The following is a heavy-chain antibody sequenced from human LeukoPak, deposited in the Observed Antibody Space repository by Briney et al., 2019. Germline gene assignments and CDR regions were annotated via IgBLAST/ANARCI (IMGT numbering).Heavy chain of an antibody. J-gene: IGHJ6*03. CDR2: IYHAGST. CDR1: GCSISSGGYF. D-gene: IGHD3-22*01. Sequence: PSQTLSLTCTVSGCSISSGGYFWTCIRQHPGKGREWIAHIYHAGSTHDNPSLRGRVAISLDTSTNQFSLRMSSVTAADTAVYFCARATHYSASTGGPYMDVWGQGTTVTVSS. V-gene: IGHV4-31*03. CDR3: ARATHYSASTGGPYMDV.